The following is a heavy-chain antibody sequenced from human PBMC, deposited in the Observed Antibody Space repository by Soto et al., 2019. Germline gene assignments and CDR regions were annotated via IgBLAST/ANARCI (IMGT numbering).Heavy chain of an antibody. Sequence: GGSLRLSCAASGFAFSGYGMHWVRQDPGKGLEWVAFIWFYGSDALYSDSVKGRFTISRDNSKNTLFLQLNSLRGDDTAVYYCAREGYCSGGGCSGGMDVWGQGTTVTVSS. CDR3: AREGYCSGGGCSGGMDV. J-gene: IGHJ6*02. CDR1: GFAFSGYG. D-gene: IGHD2-15*01. CDR2: IWFYGSDA. V-gene: IGHV3-33*01.